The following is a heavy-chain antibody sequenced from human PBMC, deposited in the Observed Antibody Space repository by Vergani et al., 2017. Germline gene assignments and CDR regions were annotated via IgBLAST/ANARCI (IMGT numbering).Heavy chain of an antibody. Sequence: QVTLKESGPTLVKPTQTLTLTCTFSGFSLSTSGVGVGWIRQPPGKALEWLALIYWDDDKRYSPSLKSRLTITKDTSKNQVVLTMTNMDPVDTATYYCARSSQDYYDSIVGVGWFDPWGQGTLVTVSS. CDR2: IYWDDDK. D-gene: IGHD3-22*01. CDR3: ARSSQDYYDSIVGVGWFDP. CDR1: GFSLSTSGVG. J-gene: IGHJ5*02. V-gene: IGHV2-5*02.